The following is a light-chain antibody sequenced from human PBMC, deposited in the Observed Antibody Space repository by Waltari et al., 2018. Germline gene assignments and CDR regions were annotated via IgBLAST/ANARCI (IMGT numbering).Light chain of an antibody. CDR3: QHYVSLPVT. J-gene: IGKJ1*01. Sequence: MVLTQSPGTLSLSPGERATLSCRASQSFASYLAWYQHKPGQAPRLLIYDASTRAGGIADRFSGSGSGTDFSLTISRLEPEDFAVYYCQHYVSLPVTFGQGTKVEIK. CDR1: QSFASY. CDR2: DAS. V-gene: IGKV3-20*01.